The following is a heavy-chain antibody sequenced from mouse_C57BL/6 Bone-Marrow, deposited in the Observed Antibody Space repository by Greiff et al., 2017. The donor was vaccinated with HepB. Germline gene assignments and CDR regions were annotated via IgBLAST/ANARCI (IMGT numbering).Heavy chain of an antibody. Sequence: EVKVVESGEGLVKPGGSLKLSCAASGFTFSSYAMSWVRQTPEKRLEWVAYISSGGDYIYYADTVKGRFTISRDNARNTLYLQMSSLKSEDTAMYYCTRAGDYGSSHWYFDVWGTGTTVTVSS. CDR3: TRAGDYGSSHWYFDV. J-gene: IGHJ1*03. CDR2: ISSGGDYI. CDR1: GFTFSSYA. D-gene: IGHD1-1*01. V-gene: IGHV5-9-1*02.